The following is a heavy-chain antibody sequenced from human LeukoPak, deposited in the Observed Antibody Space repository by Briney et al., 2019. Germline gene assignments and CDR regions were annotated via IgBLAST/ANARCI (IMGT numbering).Heavy chain of an antibody. CDR3: AKDSRPGTNRNDAFDI. CDR2: ISGSGGST. D-gene: IGHD1-1*01. J-gene: IGHJ3*02. Sequence: PGGSLRLSCAASGFTFSSYAMSWVRQAPGKGLEWVSAISGSGGSTYYADSVKGPFTISRDNSKNTLYLQMNSLRAEDTAVYYCAKDSRPGTNRNDAFDIWGQGTMVTVSS. V-gene: IGHV3-23*01. CDR1: GFTFSSYA.